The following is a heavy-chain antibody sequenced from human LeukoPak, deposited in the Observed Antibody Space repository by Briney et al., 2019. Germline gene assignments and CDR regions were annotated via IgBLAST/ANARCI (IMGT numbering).Heavy chain of an antibody. V-gene: IGHV3-74*01. Sequence: GGSLRLSCAASGFTFSSYWMHWVRQAPGKGLVWVSRIYNDGSSTSYADSVKGRFTISRDNSKNTLYLQMNSLRAEDTAVYYCARDQRGRTGSIMMAVLITGFDYWGQGTLVTVSS. D-gene: IGHD3-22*01. CDR1: GFTFSSYW. J-gene: IGHJ4*02. CDR3: ARDQRGRTGSIMMAVLITGFDY. CDR2: IYNDGSST.